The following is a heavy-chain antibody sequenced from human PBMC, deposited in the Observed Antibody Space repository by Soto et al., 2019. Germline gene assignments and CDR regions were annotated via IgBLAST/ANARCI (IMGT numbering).Heavy chain of an antibody. V-gene: IGHV4-59*01. CDR3: ARAPPQNVMGTLRWGPKPPARPDHFDS. J-gene: IGHJ4*02. CDR1: GSSIRNYY. CDR2: IYDSGNT. D-gene: IGHD3-16*01. Sequence: SETLSLTCTVSGSSIRNYYWSWIRQPPGKGLEWIGSIYDSGNTNYNPSLSSRVAISIHTSMKQFSLTLNSVTAADTAVYYCARAPPQNVMGTLRWGPKPPARPDHFDSWGLGTLVTVSS.